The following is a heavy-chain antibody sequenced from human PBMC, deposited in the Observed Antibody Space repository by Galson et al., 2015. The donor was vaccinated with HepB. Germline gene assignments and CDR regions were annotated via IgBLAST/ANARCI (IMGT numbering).Heavy chain of an antibody. CDR2: IKQDGSEK. CDR1: GFTXSSYW. Sequence: SLRLSCAASGFTXSSYWMSWVRQAPGKGLEWVANIKQDGSEKYYVDSVKGRFTISRDNAKNSLYLQMNSLRAEDTAVYYCAREGSGSYYFDYWGQGTLVTVSS. V-gene: IGHV3-7*03. D-gene: IGHD3-10*01. J-gene: IGHJ4*02. CDR3: AREGSGSYYFDY.